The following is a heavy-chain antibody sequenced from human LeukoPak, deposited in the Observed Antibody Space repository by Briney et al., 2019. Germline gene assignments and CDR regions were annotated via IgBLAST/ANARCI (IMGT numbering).Heavy chain of an antibody. Sequence: SETLSLTCAVYGGSFSGYYWSWIRQPPGKGLEWIGSIYYSGSTNYNPSLKSRVTISVDTSKNQFSLKLSSVTAADTAVYYCARAPYDYVWGSYREFDPWGQGTLVTVSS. V-gene: IGHV4-34*01. D-gene: IGHD3-16*01. CDR3: ARAPYDYVWGSYREFDP. CDR1: GGSFSGYY. J-gene: IGHJ5*02. CDR2: IYYSGST.